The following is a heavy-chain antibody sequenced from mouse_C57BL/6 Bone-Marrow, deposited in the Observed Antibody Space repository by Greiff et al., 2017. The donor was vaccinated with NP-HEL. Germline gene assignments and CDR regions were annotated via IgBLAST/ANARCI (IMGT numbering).Heavy chain of an antibody. Sequence: QVQLQQSGAELVRPGTSAKMSCKASGYTFTNYWIGWAKQRPGHGLEWIGDIYPGGGYTNYNEKFKGKATLTADKSSSTAYMQFSSLTSEDSAIYYCARSKTTVVAHWYFDVWGTGTTVTVSS. D-gene: IGHD1-1*01. CDR1: GYTFTNYW. CDR2: IYPGGGYT. J-gene: IGHJ1*03. CDR3: ARSKTTVVAHWYFDV. V-gene: IGHV1-63*01.